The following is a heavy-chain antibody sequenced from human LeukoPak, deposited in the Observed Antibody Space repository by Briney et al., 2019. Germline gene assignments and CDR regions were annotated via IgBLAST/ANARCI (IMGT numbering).Heavy chain of an antibody. CDR1: GFTFSSYW. Sequence: GGSLRLSCAASGFTFSSYWMHWVRQAPGKGLVWVSRINGDGSSTSYADSVKGRFTISRDNAKNTLYLQMNSLRAEDTAVYYCARGYCSGGSCYPDYYYYYMDVWGKGTTVTVSS. CDR3: ARGYCSGGSCYPDYYYYYMDV. CDR2: INGDGSST. D-gene: IGHD2-15*01. J-gene: IGHJ6*03. V-gene: IGHV3-74*01.